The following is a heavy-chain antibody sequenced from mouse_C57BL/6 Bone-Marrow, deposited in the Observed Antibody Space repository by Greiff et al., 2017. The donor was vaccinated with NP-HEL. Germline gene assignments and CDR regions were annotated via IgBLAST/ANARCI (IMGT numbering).Heavy chain of an antibody. CDR1: GYSFTSYY. CDR3: ARCWFAY. Sequence: QVQLKESGPELVKPGASVKISCKASGYSFTSYYIHWVKQRPGPGLEWIGWIYPGSGNTKYNEKFKGKATLTADTSSSTAYMQLSSLTSEDSAVYYCARCWFAYWGQGTLVTVSA. J-gene: IGHJ3*01. V-gene: IGHV1-66*01. CDR2: IYPGSGNT.